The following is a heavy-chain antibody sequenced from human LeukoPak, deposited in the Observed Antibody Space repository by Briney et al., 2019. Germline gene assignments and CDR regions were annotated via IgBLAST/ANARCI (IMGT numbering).Heavy chain of an antibody. J-gene: IGHJ4*02. Sequence: PSETLSLTCTVSGGSISSYYWSWIRQPPGKGLEWIGYIYYSGSTNYNPSLKSRVTISVDTSKNQFSLKLTSVTAADTAVYFCARQLYGGNPYFDYWGQGTLVTVSS. CDR2: IYYSGST. V-gene: IGHV4-59*08. CDR3: ARQLYGGNPYFDY. D-gene: IGHD4-23*01. CDR1: GGSISSYY.